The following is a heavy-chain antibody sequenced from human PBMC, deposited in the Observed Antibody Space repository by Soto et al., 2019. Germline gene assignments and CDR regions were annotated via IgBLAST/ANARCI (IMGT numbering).Heavy chain of an antibody. Sequence: QVQLQESGPGLVKPSGTLSLTCAVSGGSISSSNWWSWVRQSPGKGLEWIGEIYHSGSTKYNPSLKRRVTIPLDKSKDQSSLKLISVTAADTAVYYCARVPVVGATPLSDFWGQGTLVTVSS. CDR1: GGSISSSNW. CDR2: IYHSGST. CDR3: ARVPVVGATPLSDF. V-gene: IGHV4-4*02. D-gene: IGHD2-15*01. J-gene: IGHJ4*02.